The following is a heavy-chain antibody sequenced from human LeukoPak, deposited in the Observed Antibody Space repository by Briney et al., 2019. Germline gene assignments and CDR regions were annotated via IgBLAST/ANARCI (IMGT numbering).Heavy chain of an antibody. V-gene: IGHV4-39*01. CDR3: ARLPITKRAMDV. D-gene: IGHD3-3*01. Sequence: PSETLSLTCRVSGDSIRSGDSYWGWIRQNPWKGLEWIGSIYYVGSPHYNPSLNSRQVTMSVDTLKNQFSLKLTSVTAADTAVYYCARLPITKRAMDVWGQGTTVTVSS. CDR2: IYYVGSP. CDR1: GDSIRSGDSY. J-gene: IGHJ6*02.